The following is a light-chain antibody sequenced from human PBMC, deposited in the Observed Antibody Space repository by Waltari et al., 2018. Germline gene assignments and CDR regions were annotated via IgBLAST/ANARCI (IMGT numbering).Light chain of an antibody. CDR1: QSITSW. CDR3: QQYHSYSWT. Sequence: DIQVTQSPSTLSASVGDRVNITCRASQSITSWLAWYQQRPGKAPKLLIYKASTLQSGVPSRFSGSGSGTEFTLTISSLQPDDFATYYCQQYHSYSWTFGQGTKVEIK. V-gene: IGKV1-5*03. J-gene: IGKJ1*01. CDR2: KAS.